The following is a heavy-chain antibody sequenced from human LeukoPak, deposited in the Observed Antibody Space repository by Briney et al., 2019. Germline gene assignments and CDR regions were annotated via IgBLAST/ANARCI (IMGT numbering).Heavy chain of an antibody. D-gene: IGHD3-22*01. CDR2: IYYTGST. CDR1: GGSVSSASYY. V-gene: IGHV4-61*01. CDR3: ARDEYYYDSRGYSYYFDY. Sequence: PSETLSLTCAVSGGSVSSASYYWTWIRQPPGKGLEWIGYIYYTGSTSYNPSLKSRVTISADTSKNQFSLRLSSVTAADTAVYYCARDEYYYDSRGYSYYFDYWGQGTLVTVSS. J-gene: IGHJ4*02.